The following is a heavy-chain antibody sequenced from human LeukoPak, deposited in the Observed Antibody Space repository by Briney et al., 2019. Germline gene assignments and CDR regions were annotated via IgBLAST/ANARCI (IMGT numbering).Heavy chain of an antibody. J-gene: IGHJ6*02. CDR2: IYYSGST. CDR1: GGSISSYY. Sequence: SETLSLTCTVSGGSISSYYWSWIRQPPGKGLEWIGYIYYSGSTNYNPSLKSRVTISVDTSKNQFSPKLSSVTAADTAVYYCARDLLIGADYGMDVWGQGTTVTVSS. CDR3: ARDLLIGADYGMDV. D-gene: IGHD3-16*01. V-gene: IGHV4-59*01.